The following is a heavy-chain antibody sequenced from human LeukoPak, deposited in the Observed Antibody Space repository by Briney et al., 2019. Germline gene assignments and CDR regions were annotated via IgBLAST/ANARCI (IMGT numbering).Heavy chain of an antibody. Sequence: GGSLRLSCAASGFTFSSYWMHWVRQAPGKGLVWVSLINWDGSSTSYADSVKGRFTISRDNATNTLYLQMNSLRAEDTDMYYCARDGAKILLRYCDWMGSSYYYYMDVWGKGTTVTISS. D-gene: IGHD3-9*01. V-gene: IGHV3-74*01. CDR1: GFTFSSYW. CDR2: INWDGSST. J-gene: IGHJ6*03. CDR3: ARDGAKILLRYCDWMGSSYYYYMDV.